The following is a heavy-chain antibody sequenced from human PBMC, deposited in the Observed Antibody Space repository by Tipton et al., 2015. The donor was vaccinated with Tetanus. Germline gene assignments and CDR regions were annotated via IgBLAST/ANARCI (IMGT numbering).Heavy chain of an antibody. J-gene: IGHJ4*02. CDR2: INPSGGA. CDR1: GGSFSGHY. V-gene: IGHV4-34*01. Sequence: LRLSCAVSGGSFSGHYWSWIRQPPGEGLEWIGEINPSGGASYNPSLRSRVTMSVDTSKNQFSLKLTSVTVADTAVYYYARPVKQWLVPVDSWGQGTLVTVSS. D-gene: IGHD6-19*01. CDR3: ARPVKQWLVPVDS.